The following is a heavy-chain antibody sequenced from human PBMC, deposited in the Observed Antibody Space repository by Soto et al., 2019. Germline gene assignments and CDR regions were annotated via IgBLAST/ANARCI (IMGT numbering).Heavy chain of an antibody. V-gene: IGHV3-23*01. Sequence: GGSLRLSCAASGFTFSTYAMSWVRQVPGKGLEWVSAMSGSGDGTYYADSVKGRFTISRDNSKNTLYLQMNGLRPKDTAVYYCAKPYSWNYYFFDYWGQGTPVTVSS. CDR2: MSGSGDGT. CDR3: AKPYSWNYYFFDY. D-gene: IGHD1-26*01. J-gene: IGHJ4*02. CDR1: GFTFSTYA.